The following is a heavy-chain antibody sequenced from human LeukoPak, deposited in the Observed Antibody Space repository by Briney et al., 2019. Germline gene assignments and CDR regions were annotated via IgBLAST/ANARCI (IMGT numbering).Heavy chain of an antibody. D-gene: IGHD1-26*01. J-gene: IGHJ4*02. CDR1: GGTFSTNG. Sequence: GSSVKVSCKASGGTFSTNGISWVRQAPGQGLEWMGRIIPIFGTPKYAQKFQGTVTITTDESTSTAYMELSSLTSEDTAVYYCARSSGSHYYFDYWGQGTLVTVSS. V-gene: IGHV1-69*05. CDR3: ARSSGSHYYFDY. CDR2: IIPIFGTP.